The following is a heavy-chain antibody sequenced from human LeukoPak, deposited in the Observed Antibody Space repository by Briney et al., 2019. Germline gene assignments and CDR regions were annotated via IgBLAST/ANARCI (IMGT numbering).Heavy chain of an antibody. J-gene: IGHJ6*02. V-gene: IGHV3-30*18. CDR2: ISYDGSNK. CDR3: AKDIAYCGGDCYSGYYGMDV. CDR1: GFTLSSYG. D-gene: IGHD2-21*02. Sequence: RSLRLSCAASGFTLSSYGMHWVRQAPGKGLEWVAVISYDGSNKYYADSVKGRFTISRDNSKNTLYLQMNSLRAEDTAVYYCAKDIAYCGGDCYSGYYGMDVWGQGTTVTVSS.